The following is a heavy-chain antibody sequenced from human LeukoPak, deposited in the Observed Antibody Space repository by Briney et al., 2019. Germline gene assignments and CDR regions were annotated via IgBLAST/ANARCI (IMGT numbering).Heavy chain of an antibody. V-gene: IGHV3-30*02. J-gene: IGHJ4*02. CDR3: ATTPYGSGSQVNDY. D-gene: IGHD3-10*01. Sequence: GGSLRLSCAASGFTFSSYGMHWVRQAPGKGLEWVAFIRYDGSNKYYADSVKGRFTISRDNSKNTLYLQMNSLRAEDTAVYYCATTPYGSGSQVNDYWGQGALVTVSS. CDR2: IRYDGSNK. CDR1: GFTFSSYG.